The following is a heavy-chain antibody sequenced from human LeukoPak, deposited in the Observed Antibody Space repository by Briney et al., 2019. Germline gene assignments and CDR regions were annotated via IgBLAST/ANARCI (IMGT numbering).Heavy chain of an antibody. Sequence: GGSLRLSCAASGFTFSSYSMNWVRQAPGKGLEWVSTISSSSYYIYYADSVKGRFTISRDNAKNSLYLQMNSLRAEDTAVYYCAGSYYFGSEAYYNEDYWGQGTLVTVSS. CDR3: AGSYYFGSEAYYNEDY. CDR2: ISSSSYYI. CDR1: GFTFSSYS. V-gene: IGHV3-21*01. D-gene: IGHD3-10*01. J-gene: IGHJ4*02.